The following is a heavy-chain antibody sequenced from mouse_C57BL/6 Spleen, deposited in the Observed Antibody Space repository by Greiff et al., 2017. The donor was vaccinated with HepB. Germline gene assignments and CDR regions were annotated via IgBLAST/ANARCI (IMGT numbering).Heavy chain of an antibody. CDR2: INPYNGGT. D-gene: IGHD1-1*01. CDR1: GYTFTDYY. CDR3: ARRGTTVVASYYYAMDY. J-gene: IGHJ4*01. Sequence: VQLQQSGPVLVKPGASVKMSCKASGYTFTDYYMNWVKQSHGKSLEWIGVINPYNGGTSYNQKFKGKATLTVDKSSSTAYMELNSLTSEDSAVYYCARRGTTVVASYYYAMDYWGQGTSVTVSS. V-gene: IGHV1-19*01.